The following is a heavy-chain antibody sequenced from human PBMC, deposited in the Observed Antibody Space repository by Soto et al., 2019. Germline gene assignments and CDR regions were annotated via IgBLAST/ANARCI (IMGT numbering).Heavy chain of an antibody. Sequence: EVHLLESGGVLVQPGESLRLSCETSGFTFSNCVMTWVRQAPGKGLEWVSVITKTGDTDYVDSVKGRFTISGDNSKNTVYLQMNSLRADDTAVYYCAKGLLNGRWYAADWGQGTLVTVSS. CDR1: GFTFSNCV. D-gene: IGHD6-13*01. V-gene: IGHV3-23*01. J-gene: IGHJ4*02. CDR2: ITKTGDT. CDR3: AKGLLNGRWYAAD.